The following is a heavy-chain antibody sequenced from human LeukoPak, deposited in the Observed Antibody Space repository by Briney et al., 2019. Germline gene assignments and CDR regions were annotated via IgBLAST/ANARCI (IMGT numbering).Heavy chain of an antibody. D-gene: IGHD3-16*02. Sequence: PSETLSLTCTVSGGSISSSSYYWGWIRQPPGKGLEWIGSIYYSGSTFYNPSLESRVTISVDTSKNQFSLKLTFVTAADTAVFYCARAPVSAVIDTPFDYWGQGALVTVSS. CDR2: IYYSGST. V-gene: IGHV4-39*07. J-gene: IGHJ4*02. CDR3: ARAPVSAVIDTPFDY. CDR1: GGSISSSSYY.